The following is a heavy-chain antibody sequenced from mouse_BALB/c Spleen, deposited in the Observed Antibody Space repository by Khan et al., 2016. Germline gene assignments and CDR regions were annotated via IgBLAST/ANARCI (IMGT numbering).Heavy chain of an antibody. J-gene: IGHJ3*01. CDR3: ATNSWGFAY. CDR1: GYSITGGYT. Sequence: EVQLQESGPDLVKPSQSLSLTCTDTGYSITGGYTWHWVRQFPGDKLEWMGDIHYSGSTNYNPSLRSRFSITRDTSKNQFFLQLNSVTAEDTATYYCATNSWGFAYWGQGTLVTVSA. V-gene: IGHV3-1*02. D-gene: IGHD1-1*01. CDR2: IHYSGST.